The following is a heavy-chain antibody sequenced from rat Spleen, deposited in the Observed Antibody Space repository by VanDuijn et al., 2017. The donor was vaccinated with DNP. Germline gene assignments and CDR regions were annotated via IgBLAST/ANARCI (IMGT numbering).Heavy chain of an antibody. CDR2: IQSGGST. CDR3: APQTYGGFAY. D-gene: IGHD1-11*01. V-gene: IGHV2-27*01. Sequence: QVQLKESGPGLVQPSQTLSLTCTVSGFSLTSYHVHWVRQPPGKGLEWMGRIQSGGSTDYNSALKSRLSISRDTSKSQVFLKMNSLHTEDTAMYFCAPQTYGGFAYWGKGTLVTVSS. J-gene: IGHJ3*01. CDR1: GFSLTSYH.